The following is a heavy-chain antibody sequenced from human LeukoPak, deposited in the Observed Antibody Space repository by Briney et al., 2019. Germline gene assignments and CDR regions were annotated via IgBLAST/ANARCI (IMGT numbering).Heavy chain of an antibody. Sequence: GWSLRLSCAASGFTFSSYWMHWVRQAPGKGLVWVSRISTDGSSTNSADSVKGRLTISRDNAKNTLYLQMNSLRAEDTAVYYCVREYSSSSGRAFDMWGQGTMVTVSP. CDR2: ISTDGSST. D-gene: IGHD6-6*01. V-gene: IGHV3-74*01. CDR3: VREYSSSSGRAFDM. J-gene: IGHJ3*02. CDR1: GFTFSSYW.